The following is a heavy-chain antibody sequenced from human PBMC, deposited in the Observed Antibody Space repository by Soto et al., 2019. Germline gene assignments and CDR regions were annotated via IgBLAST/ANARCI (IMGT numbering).Heavy chain of an antibody. Sequence: TSETLSLTCTVSGGSISSYYWSWIRQPPGKGLEWIGYIYYSGSTNYNPSLKSRVTISVDTSKNQFSLKLSSVTAADTAVYYCARLVAAIWFDPWGQGTLVTVSS. CDR2: IYYSGST. CDR3: ARLVAAIWFDP. V-gene: IGHV4-59*08. D-gene: IGHD6-25*01. J-gene: IGHJ5*02. CDR1: GGSISSYY.